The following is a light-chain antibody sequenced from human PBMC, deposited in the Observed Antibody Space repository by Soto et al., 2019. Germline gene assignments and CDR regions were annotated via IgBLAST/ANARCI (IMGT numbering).Light chain of an antibody. V-gene: IGKV3-11*01. J-gene: IGKJ4*01. CDR1: QSVSSY. CDR2: DAS. Sequence: EIVLTQSPATLSLSPGERATLSCRASQSVSSYLAWYQQKPGQAPRLLIYDASNRATGIPARFSGSGFGTDFTLTIRILEPEDFAVYYCQQRSNWHPPLTFGGGTKVEIK. CDR3: QQRSNWHPPLT.